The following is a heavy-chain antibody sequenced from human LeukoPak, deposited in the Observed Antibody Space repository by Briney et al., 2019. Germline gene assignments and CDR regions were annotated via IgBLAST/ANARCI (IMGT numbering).Heavy chain of an antibody. J-gene: IGHJ4*02. CDR1: GFTVSSNY. CDR3: ARAPSYSLTFDS. V-gene: IGHV3-66*01. D-gene: IGHD2-15*01. CDR2: IYSGGST. Sequence: GGSLRLSCAASGFTVSSNYMNWVRQAPGKGLEWVSVIYSGGSTFYADSVKGRFTISRDNSKNTLYLQMNSLRAEDTAVYYCARAPSYSLTFDSWGQGTLVTVSS.